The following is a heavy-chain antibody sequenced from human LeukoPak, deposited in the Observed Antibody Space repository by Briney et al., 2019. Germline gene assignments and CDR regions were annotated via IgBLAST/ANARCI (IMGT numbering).Heavy chain of an antibody. CDR2: IQDSGIT. V-gene: IGHV4-4*09. J-gene: IGHJ1*01. Sequence: SETLSLISNVSGDSVSSGYWSWIRQSPGKGLEWIGFIQDSGITDYNPSLKSRLLMSVDTSKNQFSLNLRSVTAADTAVYYCAGRGHRYSRDWGQGILVTISS. CDR3: AGRGHRYSRD. D-gene: IGHD2-15*01. CDR1: GDSVSSGY.